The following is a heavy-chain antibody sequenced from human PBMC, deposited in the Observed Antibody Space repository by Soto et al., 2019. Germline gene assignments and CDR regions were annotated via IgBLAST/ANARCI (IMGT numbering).Heavy chain of an antibody. CDR1: GYTFTSYG. CDR3: AREGVVVAATAHDAFDI. Sequence: APVKVSCKASGYTFTSYGISWGRQGPGQGLEWMGWISAYNGNTNYAQKLQGRVTMTTDTSTSTAYMELRSLRSDETDVYYCAREGVVVAATAHDAFDIWGQGTMVTVSS. CDR2: ISAYNGNT. D-gene: IGHD2-15*01. J-gene: IGHJ3*02. V-gene: IGHV1-18*01.